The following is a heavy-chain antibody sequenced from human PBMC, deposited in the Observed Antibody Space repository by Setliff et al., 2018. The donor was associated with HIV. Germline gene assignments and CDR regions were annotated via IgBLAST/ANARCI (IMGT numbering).Heavy chain of an antibody. CDR3: TTGTRLVD. Sequence: PGGSLRLSCAASGFTFTNYAMSWVRRAPGKGLEWVGHIKSKIDGETTDYAAPVKGRITISRDDSKNTLSLQMNSLKTGDTAVYYCTTGTRLVDWGQGALVTVSS. CDR2: IKSKIDGETT. J-gene: IGHJ4*02. V-gene: IGHV3-15*01. CDR1: GFTFTNYA. D-gene: IGHD2-21*01.